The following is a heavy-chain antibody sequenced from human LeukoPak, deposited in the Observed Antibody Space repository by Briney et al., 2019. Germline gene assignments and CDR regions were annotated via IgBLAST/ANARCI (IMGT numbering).Heavy chain of an antibody. CDR1: GGSFSGYY. D-gene: IGHD6-13*01. CDR3: ARGGSSSWPNYYYYYYMDV. CDR2: INHSGST. V-gene: IGHV4-34*01. Sequence: TSETLSLTCAVYGGSFSGYYWSWIRQPPGKGLEWIGEINHSGSTNYNPFLKSRVTISVDTSKNQFSLKLSSVTAADTAVYYCARGGSSSWPNYYYYYYMDVWGKGTTVTVSS. J-gene: IGHJ6*03.